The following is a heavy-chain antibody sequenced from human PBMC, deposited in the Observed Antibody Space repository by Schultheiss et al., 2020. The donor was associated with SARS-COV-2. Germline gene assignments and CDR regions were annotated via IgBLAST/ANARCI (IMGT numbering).Heavy chain of an antibody. CDR3: ARGIAVAGQLDY. V-gene: IGHV4-30-4*01. D-gene: IGHD6-19*01. CDR2: IYYSGST. J-gene: IGHJ4*02. Sequence: SQTLSLTCTVSGGSISSGDYYWTWIRQPPGKGLECIGYIYYSGSTYYNPSLKSRVTISVDTSKNQFSLKLSSVTAADTAVYYCARGIAVAGQLDYWGQGTLVTVSS. CDR1: GGSISSGDYY.